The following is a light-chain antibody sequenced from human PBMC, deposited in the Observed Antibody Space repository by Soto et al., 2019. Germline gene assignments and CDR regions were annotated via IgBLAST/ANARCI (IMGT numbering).Light chain of an antibody. CDR3: QQYGSSGT. CDR2: GAS. CDR1: QSVDSTY. Sequence: EIVLPQSPGTLSLSPGERATLSCRAGQSVDSTYLTWYQQKPGQAPRLLIYGASNRATGIPDRFSGSGSGTDFTLTISRLEPEDFAVYYCQQYGSSGTFGQGTKVDIK. V-gene: IGKV3-20*01. J-gene: IGKJ1*01.